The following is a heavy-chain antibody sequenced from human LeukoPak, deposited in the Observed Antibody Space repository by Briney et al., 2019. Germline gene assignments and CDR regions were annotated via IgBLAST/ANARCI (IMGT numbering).Heavy chain of an antibody. J-gene: IGHJ4*02. V-gene: IGHV3-7*05. D-gene: IGHD2/OR15-2a*01. CDR3: AREFSQSWDY. Sequence: GGSLRLSCAVSGFTFTSYWMHWVRQAPGKGLEWVANIKEDGSEKYYVDSVRGRFTISRDNAKNSLYLQIDSLSADDTAVYYCAREFSQSWDYWGQGTPVTVSS. CDR2: IKEDGSEK. CDR1: GFTFTSYW.